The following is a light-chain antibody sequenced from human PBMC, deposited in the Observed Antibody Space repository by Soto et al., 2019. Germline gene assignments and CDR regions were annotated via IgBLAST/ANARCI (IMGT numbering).Light chain of an antibody. V-gene: IGKV3-15*01. Sequence: EIVMTQSPATLSVSPGERATLSCRASQSVGTYLAWYQQKPGQAPRLLIYGASTRAAGISPRFSGGGSGTEFTLTCSSLQSEDFAVYYCQQSNDWPRTFGQVTKVGIK. CDR3: QQSNDWPRT. CDR2: GAS. CDR1: QSVGTY. J-gene: IGKJ1*01.